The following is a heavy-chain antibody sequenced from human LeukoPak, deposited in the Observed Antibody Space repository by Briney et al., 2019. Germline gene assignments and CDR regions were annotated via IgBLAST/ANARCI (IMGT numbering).Heavy chain of an antibody. Sequence: ASVKVSCKVSGYTLTELSMHWVRQAPGKGLEWMGGFDPEDGETIYAQKLQGRVTMTEDTSTDTAYMELSSLRSEDTAVYYCATWDIVATDETYYFDYWGQGTLVTVSS. CDR1: GYTLTELS. J-gene: IGHJ4*02. CDR2: FDPEDGET. CDR3: ATWDIVATDETYYFDY. D-gene: IGHD5-12*01. V-gene: IGHV1-24*01.